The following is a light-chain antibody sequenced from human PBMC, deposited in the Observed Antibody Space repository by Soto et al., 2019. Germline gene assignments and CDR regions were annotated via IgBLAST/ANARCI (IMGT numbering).Light chain of an antibody. J-gene: IGKJ1*01. CDR2: DAS. CDR1: QSVSSY. V-gene: IGKV3-11*01. CDR3: QQRSDWWT. Sequence: EVVLTQSPATLSLSPGERATLSCRASQSVSSYLAWYQHKPGQAPRVLIYDASNRATGIPARFSGSGSGTDFTLTISSLEPEDFAVYYCQQRSDWWTFGQGTKVEIK.